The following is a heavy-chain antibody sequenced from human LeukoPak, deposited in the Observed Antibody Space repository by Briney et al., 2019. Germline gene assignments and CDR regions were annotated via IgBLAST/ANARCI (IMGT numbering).Heavy chain of an antibody. D-gene: IGHD6-13*01. J-gene: IGHJ4*02. Sequence: GGSLRLSCAASGFTFISYGMSWVRQAPGKGLEWVSAISGSGGSTYYADSVKGRFTISRDNSKNTLYLQMNSLRAEDTAVYYCAKDRGSIAAAASFDYWGQGTLVTVSS. V-gene: IGHV3-23*01. CDR2: ISGSGGST. CDR3: AKDRGSIAAAASFDY. CDR1: GFTFISYG.